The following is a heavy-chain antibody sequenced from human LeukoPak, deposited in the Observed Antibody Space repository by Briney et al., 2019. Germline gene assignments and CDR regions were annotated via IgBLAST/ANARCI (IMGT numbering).Heavy chain of an antibody. J-gene: IGHJ6*03. CDR1: GGTLSSYV. V-gene: IGHV1-69*05. CDR2: IIPIFCTA. D-gene: IGHD2-2*01. Sequence: SVKVSCQASGGTLSSYVISWVQQAPRQGLEWMGGIIPIFCTANCAHKIHGRLTITTDESTSTAYMELSSLRSEDTAVYYCARVRCSSTSCSYYYYYYYMDVWGEGTTVTVSS. CDR3: ARVRCSSTSCSYYYYYYYMDV.